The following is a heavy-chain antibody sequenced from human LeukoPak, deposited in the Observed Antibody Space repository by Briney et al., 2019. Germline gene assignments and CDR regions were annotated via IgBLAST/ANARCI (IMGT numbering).Heavy chain of an antibody. CDR1: GFTVSSNY. J-gene: IGHJ4*02. CDR2: IYSGGST. CDR3: ARADSSGWESGLGN. D-gene: IGHD6-19*01. V-gene: IGHV3-53*01. Sequence: PGGSLRLSCAASGFTVSSNYMSWVRQAPGKGLEWVSVIYSGGSTYYADSVKGRFTISRDNSKNTLYLQMNSLRAEDTAVYYCARADSSGWESGLGNWGQGTLVTVSS.